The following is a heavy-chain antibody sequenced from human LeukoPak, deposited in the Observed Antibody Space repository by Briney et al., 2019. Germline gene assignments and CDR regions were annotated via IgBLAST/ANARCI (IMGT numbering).Heavy chain of an antibody. CDR3: ARHVPMSGTSPLQH. Sequence: PGGSLRLSCAASGFNFKNFWMHWVRQAPGKGLVWVSRTNSDGTITSYADSVKGRFTISRDNAKNTLYLQMNSLRVEDTALYYCARHVPMSGTSPLQHWGQGTLVTVSS. V-gene: IGHV3-74*01. J-gene: IGHJ1*01. D-gene: IGHD6-13*01. CDR2: TNSDGTIT. CDR1: GFNFKNFW.